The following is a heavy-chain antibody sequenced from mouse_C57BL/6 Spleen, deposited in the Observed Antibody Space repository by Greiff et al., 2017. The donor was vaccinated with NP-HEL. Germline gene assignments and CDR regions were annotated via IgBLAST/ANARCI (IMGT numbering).Heavy chain of an antibody. CDR3: ARDLYGNYGAWFAY. CDR2: INPNNGGT. CDR1: GYTFTDYN. V-gene: IGHV1-22*01. J-gene: IGHJ3*01. D-gene: IGHD2-1*01. Sequence: VQLQQSGPELVKPGASVKMSCKASGYTFTDYNMHWVKQSHGKSLEWIGYINPNNGGTSYNQKFKGKATLTVNKSSSTAYMELRSLTSEDSAVYYCARDLYGNYGAWFAYWGQGTLVTVSA.